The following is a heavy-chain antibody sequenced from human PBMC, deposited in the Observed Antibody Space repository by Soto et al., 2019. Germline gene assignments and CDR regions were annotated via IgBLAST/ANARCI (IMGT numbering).Heavy chain of an antibody. V-gene: IGHV4-34*01. D-gene: IGHD6-19*01. CDR3: ARASSGWSNWFDP. CDR1: GGSFSGYY. Sequence: SETLSLTCAVYGGSFSGYYWSWIRQPPGEGLEWIGEINHSGSTNYNPSLKSRVTISVDTSKNQFSLKLSSVTAADTAVYYCARASSGWSNWFDPWGQGTLVTVSS. J-gene: IGHJ5*02. CDR2: INHSGST.